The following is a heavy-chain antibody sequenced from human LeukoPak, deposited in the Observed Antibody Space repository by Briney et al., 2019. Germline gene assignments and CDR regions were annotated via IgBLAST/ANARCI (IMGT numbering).Heavy chain of an antibody. J-gene: IGHJ2*01. CDR3: ARFGDTAMVSYWYFDL. CDR1: GFTFSSYA. CDR2: ISYDGSNK. Sequence: PGGSLRLSCAASGFTFSSYAMHWVRQAPGKGLEWVAVISYDGSNKYYADSVKGRFTISRDNSKNTLYLQMNSLRAEDTAVYYCARFGDTAMVSYWYFDLWGRGTLVTVSS. D-gene: IGHD5-18*01. V-gene: IGHV3-30-3*01.